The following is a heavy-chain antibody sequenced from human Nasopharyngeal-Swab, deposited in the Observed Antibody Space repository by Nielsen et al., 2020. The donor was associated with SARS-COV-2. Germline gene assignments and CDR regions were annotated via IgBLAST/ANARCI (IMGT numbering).Heavy chain of an antibody. J-gene: IGHJ3*02. CDR1: GFTFSSCS. D-gene: IGHD6-6*01. CDR2: ISSSSSTI. V-gene: IGHV3-48*02. Sequence: GESLKISCAASGFTFSSCSMNWVRQAPGKGLEWVSYISSSSSTIYYADSVKGRFTISRDNAKNSLYLQMNSLRDEDTAVYYCARDGYSSSWYAFDIWGQGTMVTVSS. CDR3: ARDGYSSSWYAFDI.